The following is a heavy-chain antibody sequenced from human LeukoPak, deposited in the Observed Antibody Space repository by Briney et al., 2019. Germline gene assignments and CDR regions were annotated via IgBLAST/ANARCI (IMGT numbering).Heavy chain of an antibody. J-gene: IGHJ4*02. Sequence: GGSLRHSCAASGFGFTNAWMSWVRQAPGKGLEWVGRIKSKDDGETTDYAAPVKGRFTMSRDDAKATLYLQINSLITEDTAVYYCTTDLGITMIRGVIVYWGQGTLVTVSS. D-gene: IGHD3-10*01. V-gene: IGHV3-15*01. CDR3: TTDLGITMIRGVIVY. CDR1: GFGFTNAW. CDR2: IKSKDDGETT.